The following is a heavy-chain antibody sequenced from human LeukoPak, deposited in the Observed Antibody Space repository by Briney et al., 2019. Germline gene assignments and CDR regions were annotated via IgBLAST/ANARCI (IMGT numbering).Heavy chain of an antibody. CDR1: GYTFTGYY. J-gene: IGHJ4*02. CDR2: INPNSGGT. CDR3: AREIEPGHCSSTSCRNGPDY. V-gene: IGHV1-2*02. Sequence: GASVKVSCKASGYTFTGYYMHWVRQAPGQGLEWRGWINPNSGGTNYAQKFQGRVTMTRDTSISTAYMELSRLRSDDTAVYYCAREIEPGHCSSTSCRNGPDYWGQGTLVTVSS. D-gene: IGHD2-2*03.